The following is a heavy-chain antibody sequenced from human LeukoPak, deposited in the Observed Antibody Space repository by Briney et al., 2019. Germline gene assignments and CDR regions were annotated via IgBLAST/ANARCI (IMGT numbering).Heavy chain of an antibody. CDR1: DGSISSSSYY. D-gene: IGHD3-10*01. Sequence: SETLSLTCTVSDGSISSSSYYWGWIRQSPGKGLEWIGSIYYSGSTYYNPSLKSRVTISVDTSKNQFSLKLSSVTAADTAVYYCARILYGSSNWFDPWGQGTLVTVSS. CDR3: ARILYGSSNWFDP. CDR2: IYYSGST. J-gene: IGHJ5*02. V-gene: IGHV4-39*07.